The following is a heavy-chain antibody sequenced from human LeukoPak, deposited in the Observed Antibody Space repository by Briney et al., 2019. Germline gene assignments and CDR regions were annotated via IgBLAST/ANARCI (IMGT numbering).Heavy chain of an antibody. V-gene: IGHV3-74*01. Sequence: GGSLRLSCAASGFTFSTYDIHWVRQAPGKGLVWVSRINSDGSSTSYADSVKGRFTISRDNAKNTLYLQTNSLRAEDTAVYYCARDYAGGSYSYYYYYMDVWGKGTTVTVSS. CDR3: ARDYAGGSYSYYYYYMDV. CDR2: INSDGSST. J-gene: IGHJ6*03. CDR1: GFTFSTYD. D-gene: IGHD1-26*01.